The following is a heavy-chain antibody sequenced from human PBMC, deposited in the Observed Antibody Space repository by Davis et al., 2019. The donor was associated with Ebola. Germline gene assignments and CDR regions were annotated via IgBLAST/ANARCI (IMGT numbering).Heavy chain of an antibody. D-gene: IGHD4-17*01. V-gene: IGHV3-74*01. Sequence: GESLKISCAASGFTFSNYWMHWVRQAPGKALVWVSRIKYDGSTTNYADSVKGRFTISRDNAKNTLYLQMNSLRAEDTAVYYCARVAYGDYWRWFDPWGQGTLVTVSS. CDR2: IKYDGSTT. CDR1: GFTFSNYW. J-gene: IGHJ5*02. CDR3: ARVAYGDYWRWFDP.